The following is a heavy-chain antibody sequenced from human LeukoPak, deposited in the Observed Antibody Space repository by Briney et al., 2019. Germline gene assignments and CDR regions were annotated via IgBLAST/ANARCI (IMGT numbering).Heavy chain of an antibody. Sequence: GGSLRLSCAASGFTFSSYAMSWVRQAPGKGLEWVSAISGGGGSTYYADSVKGRFTISRDNSKNTLYLQMNSVTYEDTAVYFCVRIVGHTTTDFWGQGTIVTVSS. D-gene: IGHD1-26*01. V-gene: IGHV3-23*01. J-gene: IGHJ4*02. CDR3: VRIVGHTTTDF. CDR1: GFTFSSYA. CDR2: ISGGGGST.